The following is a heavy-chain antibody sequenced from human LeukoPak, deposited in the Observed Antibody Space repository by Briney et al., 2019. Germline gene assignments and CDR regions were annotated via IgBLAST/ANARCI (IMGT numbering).Heavy chain of an antibody. J-gene: IGHJ4*02. CDR3: ARLRGLLWFGGYFDY. CDR2: IYYSGST. V-gene: IGHV4-39*07. CDR1: GGSISSSSYY. D-gene: IGHD3-10*01. Sequence: SETLSLTCTVSGGSISSSSYYWGWIRQPPGKGLEWIGSIYYSGSTNYNPSLKSRVTISVDTSKNQFSLKLSSVTAADTAVYYCARLRGLLWFGGYFDYWGQGTLVTVSS.